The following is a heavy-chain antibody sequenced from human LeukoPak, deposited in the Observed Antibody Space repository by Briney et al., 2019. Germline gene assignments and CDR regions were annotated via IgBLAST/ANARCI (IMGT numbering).Heavy chain of an antibody. CDR1: GGSISSGSYY. Sequence: PSQTLSLTCTVSGGSISSGSYYWSWIRQPAGKGLEWIGRIYTSGSTNYNPSLKSRVTISVDTSKNQFSLKLSSVTAADTAVYYCARSPYSSYFDYWGQGTLVTVSS. D-gene: IGHD3-22*01. CDR2: IYTSGST. V-gene: IGHV4-61*02. CDR3: ARSPYSSYFDY. J-gene: IGHJ4*02.